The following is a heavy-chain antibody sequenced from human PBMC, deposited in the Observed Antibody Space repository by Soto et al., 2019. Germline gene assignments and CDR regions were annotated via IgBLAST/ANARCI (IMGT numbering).Heavy chain of an antibody. CDR2: IYYSGST. CDR1: GGSISSYY. CDR3: ARDRSPRRFLEWLPVRYYGMDV. Sequence: KPSETLSLTCTVSGGSISSYYWSWIRQPPGKGLEWIGYIYYSGSTNYNPSLKSRVTISVDTSKNQFSLKLSSVTAADTAVYYCARDRSPRRFLEWLPVRYYGMDVWGQGTTVTVSS. D-gene: IGHD3-3*01. V-gene: IGHV4-59*01. J-gene: IGHJ6*02.